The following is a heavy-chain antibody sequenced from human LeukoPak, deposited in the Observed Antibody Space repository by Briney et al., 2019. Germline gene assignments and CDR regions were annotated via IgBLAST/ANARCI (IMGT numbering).Heavy chain of an antibody. J-gene: IGHJ3*02. V-gene: IGHV1-24*01. D-gene: IGHD3-16*02. CDR2: FDPEDGET. CDR3: SADSDSRVRLEELSSGLEAFDI. Sequence: ASVQVSCKVSGRTITDLSVHWVRPTPGKGLEWLGGFDPEDGETIYAQKFQGRFTMTEDTSTDTAYMELSSLRSEDTAVYYGSADSDSRVRLEELSSGLEAFDIWCQGTLVTVSS. CDR1: GRTITDLS.